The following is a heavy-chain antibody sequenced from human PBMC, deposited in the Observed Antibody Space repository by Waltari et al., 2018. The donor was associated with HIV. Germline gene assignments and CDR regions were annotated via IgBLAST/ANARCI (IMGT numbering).Heavy chain of an antibody. CDR2: ITSGSDTI. CDR3: ARSGSGYGSSWSLDY. D-gene: IGHD6-13*01. J-gene: IGHJ4*02. Sequence: EVQLVESGGGLVQPGGSLRLSCAASGFSFSSYSMHWVRQAPGKGLIWVAYITSGSDTIYYADSVKGRFTVSRDNAKNSLYLQMNSLRDGDTAVYYCARSGSGYGSSWSLDYWGQGSLVTVSS. V-gene: IGHV3-48*02. CDR1: GFSFSSYS.